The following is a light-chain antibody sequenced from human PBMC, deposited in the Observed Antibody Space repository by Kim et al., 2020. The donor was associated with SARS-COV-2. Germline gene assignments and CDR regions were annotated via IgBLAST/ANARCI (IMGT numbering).Light chain of an antibody. CDR1: NSDIGGYNY. Sequence: QSVLTQPRSVSGSPGQSVTISCTGTNSDIGGYNYVSWYRQHPGKAPKLLIYDVNKQSPGVPDRFSGSKSGTTASLTISGLQAEDEGDYYCCSYVGSYNVVFGGGTQLTVL. V-gene: IGLV2-11*01. CDR2: DVN. CDR3: CSYVGSYNVV. J-gene: IGLJ2*01.